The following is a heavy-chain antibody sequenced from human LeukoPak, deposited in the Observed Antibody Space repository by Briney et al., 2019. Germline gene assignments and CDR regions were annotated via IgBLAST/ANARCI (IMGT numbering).Heavy chain of an antibody. D-gene: IGHD4-17*01. CDR2: INPNSGGT. V-gene: IGHV1-2*02. Sequence: ASVKVSCKASGYTFTGYYMHWVRQAPGQGLEWMGWINPNSGGTNYAQKSQGRVTMTRDTSISTAYMELSRLRSDDTAVYYCAREMVTTVTQPGGWFDPWGQGTLVTVSS. CDR1: GYTFTGYY. CDR3: AREMVTTVTQPGGWFDP. J-gene: IGHJ5*02.